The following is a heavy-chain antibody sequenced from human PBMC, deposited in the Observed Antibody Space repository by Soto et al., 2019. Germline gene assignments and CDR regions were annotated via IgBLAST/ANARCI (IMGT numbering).Heavy chain of an antibody. CDR1: GYTFTSYA. CDR2: INAGNGNT. D-gene: IGHD3-22*01. J-gene: IGHJ5*02. Sequence: ASVKVSCKASGYTFTSYAMHCVRQAPGQRLEWMGWINAGNGNTKYSQKFQGRVTITRDASASTAYMELSSLRSEDTAVYYCARRSAYYDSSGYYPWGQGTLVTVSS. V-gene: IGHV1-3*01. CDR3: ARRSAYYDSSGYYP.